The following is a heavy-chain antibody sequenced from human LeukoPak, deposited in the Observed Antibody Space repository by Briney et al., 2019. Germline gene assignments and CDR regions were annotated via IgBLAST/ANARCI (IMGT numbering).Heavy chain of an antibody. CDR2: IYDSVST. J-gene: IGHJ4*02. V-gene: IGHV4-59*08. Sequence: PSETLSLTCTVSGASISSYYWSWIRQPPGKGLEWIGYIYDSVSTNYNPSLKSRVTISADTSKNQFSLRLTSVTAADTAVYYCARGWRDGYNFRYWGQGALVTVSS. D-gene: IGHD5-24*01. CDR1: GASISSYY. CDR3: ARGWRDGYNFRY.